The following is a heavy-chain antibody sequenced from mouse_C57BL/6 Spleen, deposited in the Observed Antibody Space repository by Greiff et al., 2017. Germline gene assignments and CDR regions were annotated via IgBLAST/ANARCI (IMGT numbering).Heavy chain of an antibody. Sequence: QVHVKQPGAELVKPGASVKLSCKASGYTFTSYWMQWVKQRPGQGLEWIGEIDPSDSYTNYNQKFKGKATLTVDTSSSTAYMQLSSLTSEDSAVYNCARFYGSSCWYFDVWGTGTTVTVSS. CDR2: IDPSDSYT. D-gene: IGHD1-1*01. CDR3: ARFYGSSCWYFDV. V-gene: IGHV1-50*01. J-gene: IGHJ1*03. CDR1: GYTFTSYW.